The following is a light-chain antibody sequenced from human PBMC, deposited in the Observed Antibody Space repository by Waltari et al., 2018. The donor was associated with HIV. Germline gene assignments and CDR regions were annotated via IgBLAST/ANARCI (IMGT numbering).Light chain of an antibody. V-gene: IGLV1-44*01. CDR2: TNN. CDR1: NSPIRSNT. J-gene: IGLJ3*02. CDR3: AAWDDSLNGVV. Sequence: QSVLTQPPSASGTPGQRVTISCSGSNSPIRSNTVNCYQQLPGTAPKLLIYTNNQRPSGVPDRFSGSKSGTSASLAISRLQSEDEADYYCAAWDDSLNGVVYGGGTRLTVL.